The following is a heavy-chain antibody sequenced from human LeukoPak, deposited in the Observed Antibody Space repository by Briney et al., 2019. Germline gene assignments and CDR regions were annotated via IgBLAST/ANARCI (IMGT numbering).Heavy chain of an antibody. CDR1: GFTFSSYW. CDR3: AREAYCGGDCSEFDY. V-gene: IGHV3-7*01. CDR2: IKQDGSEK. Sequence: PGGSLRLSCAASGFTFSSYWMSWVRQAPGKGLEWVANIKQDGSEKYYVDSVKGRFTISRDNAKNSLYLQMNSLRAEDTAVYYCAREAYCGGDCSEFDYWGQGTLVTVSS. D-gene: IGHD2-21*02. J-gene: IGHJ4*02.